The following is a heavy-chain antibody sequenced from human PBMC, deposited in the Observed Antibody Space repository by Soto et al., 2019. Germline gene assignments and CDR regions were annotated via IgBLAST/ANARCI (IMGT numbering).Heavy chain of an antibody. D-gene: IGHD6-13*01. J-gene: IGHJ4*02. CDR2: IDSGKGTT. Sequence: PGGSLRLSCTGSGFDFGDYYMIWIRQAPGKGLEWVSYIDSGKGTTYYTDSVKGRFTISRDNAKKTVYLQMSSLRVEDTALYYCVRPYYSSSWFPFDRWGQGTLVTVSS. V-gene: IGHV3-11*01. CDR1: GFDFGDYY. CDR3: VRPYYSSSWFPFDR.